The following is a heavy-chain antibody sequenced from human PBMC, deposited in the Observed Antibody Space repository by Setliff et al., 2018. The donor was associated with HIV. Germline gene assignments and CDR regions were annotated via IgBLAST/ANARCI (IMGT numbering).Heavy chain of an antibody. V-gene: IGHV1-69*06. J-gene: IGHJ4*02. CDR3: AIETPYCRSTRCSLDH. Sequence: SVKVSCKASGGTFSGSAINWVRQAPGQGLEWMGGIIPVFGTVNYAQKFQGRVTITADTSSDTAYMELSSLRSEDTAVYYCAIETPYCRSTRCSLDHWGQGTLVTVSS. CDR2: IIPVFGTV. D-gene: IGHD2-2*01. CDR1: GGTFSGSA.